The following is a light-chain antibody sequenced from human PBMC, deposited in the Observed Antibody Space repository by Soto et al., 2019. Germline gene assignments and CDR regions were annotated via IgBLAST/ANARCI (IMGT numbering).Light chain of an antibody. Sequence: QSALTQPASVSGSPGQSITISCTGTSSDVGGYNYVSWYRQYPGQAPKLIIYDVNNRPSGVSNRFSASKSGNTASLTIPGLQAEDEADYYCSSYTSSGTLVVFGGGTQLTVL. CDR2: DVN. CDR1: SSDVGGYNY. J-gene: IGLJ7*01. V-gene: IGLV2-14*01. CDR3: SSYTSSGTLVV.